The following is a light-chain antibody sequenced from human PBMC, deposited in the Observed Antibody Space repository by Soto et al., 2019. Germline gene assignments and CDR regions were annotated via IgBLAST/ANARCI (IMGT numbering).Light chain of an antibody. CDR1: QSVGSNY. Sequence: EIVMTQSPATLSVSPGERATLSCRASQSVGSNYLAWYQQRPGQPPNLLIFGASHRAPDIPDRFSGSGSGTDFTLTISRLEPEDFAVYYCLHHGSSLWTFGQGTKVDIK. CDR3: LHHGSSLWT. J-gene: IGKJ1*01. CDR2: GAS. V-gene: IGKV3-20*01.